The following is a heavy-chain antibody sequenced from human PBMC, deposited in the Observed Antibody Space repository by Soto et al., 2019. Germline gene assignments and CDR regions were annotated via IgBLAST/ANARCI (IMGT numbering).Heavy chain of an antibody. Sequence: GGSLRLSCVASGFTISNYWMSWVRQAPEKGLEWVANIKQDGSDKYYVGSVEGRFTISRDNAKNSLYLQMYSLRVEDTAVYYCTRGTDLLFGTGTSCPGIDVWGQGTTVTVSS. CDR2: IKQDGSDK. CDR3: TRGTDLLFGTGTSCPGIDV. J-gene: IGHJ6*02. CDR1: GFTISNYW. D-gene: IGHD2-2*01. V-gene: IGHV3-7*03.